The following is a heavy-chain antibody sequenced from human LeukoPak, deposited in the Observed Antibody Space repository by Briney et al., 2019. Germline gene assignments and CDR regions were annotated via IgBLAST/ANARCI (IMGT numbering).Heavy chain of an antibody. V-gene: IGHV4-59*01. Sequence: PSETLSLTCTVSGGSISSYYWSWIRQPPGKGLEWIGYIYYSGSTYYNPSLKSRVTISVDTSKNQFSLKLSSVTAADTAVYYCARSYSSSSYWYFDLWGRGTLVTVSS. CDR3: ARSYSSSSYWYFDL. CDR1: GGSISSYY. CDR2: IYYSGST. D-gene: IGHD6-13*01. J-gene: IGHJ2*01.